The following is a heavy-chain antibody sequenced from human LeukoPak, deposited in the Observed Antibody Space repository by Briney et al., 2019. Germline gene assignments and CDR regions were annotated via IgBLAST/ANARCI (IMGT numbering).Heavy chain of an antibody. D-gene: IGHD5-12*01. CDR1: GFTFSSYG. J-gene: IGHJ4*02. V-gene: IGHV3-30*18. Sequence: GRSLRLSCAASGFTFSSYGMHWVRQAPGKGLEGVAVISYDGSNKYYADSVKGRFTISRDNSKNTLYLQMNSLRAEDTAIYYCAKDQSGWSGYATPGYWGQGTLVTVSS. CDR2: ISYDGSNK. CDR3: AKDQSGWSGYATPGY.